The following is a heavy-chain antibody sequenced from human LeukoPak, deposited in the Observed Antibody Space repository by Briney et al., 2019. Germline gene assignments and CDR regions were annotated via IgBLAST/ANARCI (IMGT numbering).Heavy chain of an antibody. D-gene: IGHD3-3*01. V-gene: IGHV4-59*01. CDR2: IYYSGST. CDR1: GDSIRRYY. J-gene: IGHJ4*02. Sequence: SETLSLTCSVSGDSIRRYYWSWIRQPPGKGLEWVGYIYYSGSTNYNPSLKSRVTISLDTSKNQFSLKLSSVTAADTAVYYCARSENYDFWSGYYIGHWGQGTLVTVSS. CDR3: ARSENYDFWSGYYIGH.